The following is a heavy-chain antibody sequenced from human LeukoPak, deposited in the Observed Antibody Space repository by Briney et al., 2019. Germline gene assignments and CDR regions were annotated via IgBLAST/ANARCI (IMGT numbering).Heavy chain of an antibody. CDR1: GFTFSSYW. D-gene: IGHD6-19*01. CDR3: AKEGPEQWPGGGNWFDP. V-gene: IGHV3-74*01. CDR2: INSDGSST. Sequence: GGSLRLSCAASGFTFSSYWMHWVRQAPGKGLVWVSRINSDGSSTSYADSVKGRFTISRDNSKNTLYLQMNSLRAEDTAVYYCAKEGPEQWPGGGNWFDPWGQGTLVTVSS. J-gene: IGHJ5*02.